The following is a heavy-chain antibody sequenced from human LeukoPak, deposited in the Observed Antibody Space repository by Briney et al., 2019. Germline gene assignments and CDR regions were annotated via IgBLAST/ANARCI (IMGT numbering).Heavy chain of an antibody. CDR3: AKDSGYSSGCPDY. V-gene: IGHV3-30*02. D-gene: IGHD6-19*01. J-gene: IGHJ4*02. CDR1: GFTFRSYG. CDR2: IRYDGTDK. Sequence: GGSLRLSCAASGFTFRSYGMHWVRQPPGKGLEWVAFIRYDGTDKYYADSVKGRFTISRDNSKNTLYMQMNSLRAEDTAVYYCAKDSGYSSGCPDYWGQGTLVTVSS.